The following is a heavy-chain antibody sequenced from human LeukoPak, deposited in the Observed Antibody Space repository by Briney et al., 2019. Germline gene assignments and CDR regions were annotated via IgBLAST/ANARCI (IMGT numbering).Heavy chain of an antibody. V-gene: IGHV3-7*03. J-gene: IGHJ4*02. CDR3: ARAYDYYFDY. D-gene: IGHD3-16*01. CDR1: GFTVSNNY. Sequence: PGGSLRLSCAASGFTVSNNYMSWVRQAPGKGLEWVANIKQDGSEKYYVDSVKGRFTISRDNAKNSLYLQMNSLRAEDTAVYYCARAYDYYFDYWGQGTLVTVSS. CDR2: IKQDGSEK.